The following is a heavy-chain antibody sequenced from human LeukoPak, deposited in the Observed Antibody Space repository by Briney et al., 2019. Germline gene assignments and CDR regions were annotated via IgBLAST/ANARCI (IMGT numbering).Heavy chain of an antibody. Sequence: SVKVSCKVSGYTLTELSIHWVRQAPGKGLEWMGGFDPEDGNTIYARKFQGRVTMTEDTSTDTAYMELSSLRSEDKAVYYCAKTPGDWYFDLWGRGTLVTVSS. CDR2: FDPEDGNT. D-gene: IGHD4-23*01. CDR3: AKTPGDWYFDL. J-gene: IGHJ2*01. CDR1: GYTLTELS. V-gene: IGHV1-24*01.